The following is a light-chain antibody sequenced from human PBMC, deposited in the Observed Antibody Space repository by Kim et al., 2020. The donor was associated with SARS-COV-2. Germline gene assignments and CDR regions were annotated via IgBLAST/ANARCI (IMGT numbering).Light chain of an antibody. V-gene: IGKV1-17*01. CDR3: LQHSTYPIT. J-gene: IGKJ5*01. CDR2: GAS. CDR1: QDIKND. Sequence: ASVGARITITCRASQDIKNDLGWYQQNPGKAPKRLIYGASSLQSGVPSRFSGSGSGTDFTLTVSSVQPEDFATYFCLQHSTYPITFGQGTRLDIK.